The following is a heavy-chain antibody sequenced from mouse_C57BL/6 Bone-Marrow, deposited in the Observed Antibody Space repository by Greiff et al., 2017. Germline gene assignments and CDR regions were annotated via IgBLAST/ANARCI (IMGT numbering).Heavy chain of an antibody. V-gene: IGHV1-64*01. CDR2: IHPNSGST. J-gene: IGHJ3*01. CDR1: GYTFTSYW. D-gene: IGHD2-10*01. Sequence: QVQLQQPGAELVKPGASVKLSCKASGYTFTSYWMHWVKQRPGQGLEWIGMIHPNSGSTNYNEKFKSKATLTVDKSSSTAYMQLRSLTSEDSAVYYCASYYGNPWFAYWGQGTLVTVSA. CDR3: ASYYGNPWFAY.